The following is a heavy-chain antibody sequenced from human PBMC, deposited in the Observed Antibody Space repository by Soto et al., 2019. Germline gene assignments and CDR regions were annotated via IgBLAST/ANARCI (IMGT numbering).Heavy chain of an antibody. CDR1: GHTFTGHH. CDR3: GLEPTGTGGIDN. V-gene: IGHV1-2*02. J-gene: IGHJ4*02. Sequence: ASVKVSCKASGHTFTGHHMHWVRQAPGQGLEWMGCVNLDIGDTRFTQKFQGRVTTTRDTSIITTYMELSGLRFDDTAVYYCGLEPTGTGGIDNWGLGTLVTVSS. D-gene: IGHD3-10*01. CDR2: VNLDIGDT.